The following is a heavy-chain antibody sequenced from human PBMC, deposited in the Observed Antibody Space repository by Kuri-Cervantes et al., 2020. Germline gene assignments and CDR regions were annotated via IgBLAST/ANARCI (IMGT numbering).Heavy chain of an antibody. CDR1: GGTFSSYA. CDR2: IIPIFGTT. Sequence: SVKVSCKASGGTFSSYAISWVRQAPGQGLEWMGGIIPIFGTTNYAQKFQGRVTITADESTSTAYMELSSLRSEDTAVYYCARMNRITIFGVVIHDAFVIWGQGTMVTVSS. D-gene: IGHD3-3*01. CDR3: ARMNRITIFGVVIHDAFVI. V-gene: IGHV1-69*13. J-gene: IGHJ3*02.